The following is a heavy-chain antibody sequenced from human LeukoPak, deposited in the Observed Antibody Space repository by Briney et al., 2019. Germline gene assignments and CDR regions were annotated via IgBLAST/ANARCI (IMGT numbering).Heavy chain of an antibody. J-gene: IGHJ4*02. CDR2: INGDRSST. Sequence: GGSLRLSCAASGFTFSGSWMNWVRQAPGKGLVWVSRINGDRSSTSYADSVKGRFTISRDNARNTLYLQMNSLRAEDTAVYYCASLGGITVTGPYDFDYWGQGTVVTVSS. D-gene: IGHD1-20*01. V-gene: IGHV3-74*01. CDR3: ASLGGITVTGPYDFDY. CDR1: GFTFSGSW.